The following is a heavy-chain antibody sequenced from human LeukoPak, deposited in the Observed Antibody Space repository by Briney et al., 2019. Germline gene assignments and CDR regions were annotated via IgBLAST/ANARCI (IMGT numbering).Heavy chain of an antibody. CDR2: ITWDGGTT. Sequence: GGSLRLSCAASGFTFDDYTMHWVRQTPGKGLEWVSLITWDGGTTYYADSVKGRFTISRDNSKNSLYLQMNSLRTEDTALYYCAKDRGRGRYYFDYWGQGTLVTVSS. CDR3: AKDRGRGRYYFDY. J-gene: IGHJ4*02. V-gene: IGHV3-43*01. CDR1: GFTFDDYT. D-gene: IGHD1-26*01.